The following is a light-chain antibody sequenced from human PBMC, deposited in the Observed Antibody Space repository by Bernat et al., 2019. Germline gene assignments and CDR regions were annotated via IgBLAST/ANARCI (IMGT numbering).Light chain of an antibody. CDR3: TSYTSSTTRWL. J-gene: IGLJ3*02. V-gene: IGLV2-14*01. CDR1: NSDVGGYDF. CDR2: DVS. Sequence: QSALTQPASVSGSPGQSITISCTGTNSDVGGYDFVSWYQQHPGKAPKLIIYDVSNRPSGVSNRFSGSKSGNTASLTISGLQAEDEADYYCTSYTSSTTRWLFGGGTKLTVL.